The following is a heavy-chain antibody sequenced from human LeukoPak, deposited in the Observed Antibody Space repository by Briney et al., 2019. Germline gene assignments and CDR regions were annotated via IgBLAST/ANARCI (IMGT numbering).Heavy chain of an antibody. Sequence: SETLSLTCTVSGGSISGGGYYWSWIRQHPGKGLEWIGYIYYSGSTYYNPSLKSRVTISVDTSKNQFSLKLSSVTAADTAVYYCARGTYCSGGSCYDLWGQGTLVTVSS. CDR2: IYYSGST. CDR1: GGSISGGGYY. D-gene: IGHD2-15*01. V-gene: IGHV4-31*03. CDR3: ARGTYCSGGSCYDL. J-gene: IGHJ4*02.